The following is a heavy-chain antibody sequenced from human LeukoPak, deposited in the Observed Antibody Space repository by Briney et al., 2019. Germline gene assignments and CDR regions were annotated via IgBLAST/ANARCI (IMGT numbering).Heavy chain of an antibody. Sequence: GGSLRLSCAASGFTFSSYAMSWVRQAPGKGLEWVSTISDSGGSTSYADSVKGRFTISRDNSKNTLYLLLNSLRAEDTAVYYCARDSYGDLGFDYWGQGTLVTVSS. J-gene: IGHJ4*02. D-gene: IGHD4-17*01. CDR2: ISDSGGST. V-gene: IGHV3-23*01. CDR1: GFTFSSYA. CDR3: ARDSYGDLGFDY.